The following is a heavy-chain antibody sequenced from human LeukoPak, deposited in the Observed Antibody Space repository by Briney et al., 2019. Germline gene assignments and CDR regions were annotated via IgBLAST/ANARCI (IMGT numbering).Heavy chain of an antibody. CDR2: ISGSGGST. J-gene: IGHJ4*02. CDR1: GFTFSSYA. D-gene: IGHD3-22*01. CDR3: AKGEMYYYDSSGGY. Sequence: GGSLRLSCAASGFTFSSYAMSWVRQAPGKGLEWVSAISGSGGSTYYADSVKGRFTISRDNSKNTLYLQMNSLRAEDTAVYYCAKGEMYYYDSSGGYWGQGTLVTVSS. V-gene: IGHV3-23*01.